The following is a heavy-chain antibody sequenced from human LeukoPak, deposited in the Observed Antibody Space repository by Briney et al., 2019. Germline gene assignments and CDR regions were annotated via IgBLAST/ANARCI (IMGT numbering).Heavy chain of an antibody. V-gene: IGHV3-23*01. D-gene: IGHD6-19*01. CDR2: ISGSGGST. J-gene: IGHJ4*02. CDR3: ANAIAVAGPNFDY. CDR1: GFTFSSYA. Sequence: PGGSLRLSCAASGFTFSSYAMSWVRQAPGKGLEWVSAISGSGGSTYYADSVKGRFTISRDNSKNTLYLQMNGLRAEDTAVYYCANAIAVAGPNFDYWGQGTLVTVSS.